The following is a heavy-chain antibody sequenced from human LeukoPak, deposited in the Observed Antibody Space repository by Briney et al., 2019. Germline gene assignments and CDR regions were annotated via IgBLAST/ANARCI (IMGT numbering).Heavy chain of an antibody. CDR2: IYTSGST. CDR1: GGSISSYY. J-gene: IGHJ4*02. D-gene: IGHD6-13*01. Sequence: SETLSLTCTVSGGSISSYYWSWIRQPPGKGLEWIGYIYTSGSTNYNPSLQSRVTISVDTSKNQFSLKLSSVTAADTAVYYCASGIAAASLTFDYWGQGTLVTVSS. CDR3: ASGIAAASLTFDY. V-gene: IGHV4-4*09.